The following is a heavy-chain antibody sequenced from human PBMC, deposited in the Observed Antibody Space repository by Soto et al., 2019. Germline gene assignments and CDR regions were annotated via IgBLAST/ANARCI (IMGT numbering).Heavy chain of an antibody. J-gene: IGHJ6*02. V-gene: IGHV3-23*01. CDR3: ARALHLSGSYSLYYYYYGMDV. CDR1: GFTFSSYA. Sequence: GSLRLSCAASGFTFSSYAMSWVRQAPGKGLEWVSAISGSGGSTYYADSVKGRFTISRDNSKNTLYLQMNSLRAEDTAVYYCARALHLSGSYSLYYYYYGMDVWGQGTTVTVSS. CDR2: ISGSGGST. D-gene: IGHD1-26*01.